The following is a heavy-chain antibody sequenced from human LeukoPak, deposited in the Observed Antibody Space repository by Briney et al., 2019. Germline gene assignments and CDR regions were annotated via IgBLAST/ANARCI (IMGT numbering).Heavy chain of an antibody. CDR3: AKTPGLWSGYTPSHYFDY. CDR2: ISGNGAST. J-gene: IGHJ4*02. V-gene: IGHV3-23*01. Sequence: GGSLRLSCAASGFTFSSYAMSWVRQAPGKGLEWVSGISGNGASTYYVDSVKGRFTMSRDNSKNTLYVQMNSLRAEDTAVYYCAKTPGLWSGYTPSHYFDYWGQGTLVTVSS. CDR1: GFTFSSYA. D-gene: IGHD3-3*01.